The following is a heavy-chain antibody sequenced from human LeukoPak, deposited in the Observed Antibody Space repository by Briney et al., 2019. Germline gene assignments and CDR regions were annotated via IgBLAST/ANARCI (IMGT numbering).Heavy chain of an antibody. V-gene: IGHV3-30*02. Sequence: GGSLRLSCAASGFTFSSYGMHWVREAPGKGLEGVAFIRYDGSNKYYADSVKGRFTISRDNSKNTLYLQMNSLRAEDTAVYYCAKAGYYYYDSSGYYHIDYWGQGTLVTVSS. CDR3: AKAGYYYYDSSGYYHIDY. CDR1: GFTFSSYG. CDR2: IRYDGSNK. J-gene: IGHJ4*02. D-gene: IGHD3-22*01.